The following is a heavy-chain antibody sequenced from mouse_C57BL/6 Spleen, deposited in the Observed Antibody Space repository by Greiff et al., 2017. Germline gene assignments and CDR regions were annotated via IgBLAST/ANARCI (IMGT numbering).Heavy chain of an antibody. J-gene: IGHJ1*03. CDR2: IDPETGGT. CDR3: DYYGSSYRYFDV. CDR1: GYTFTDYE. D-gene: IGHD1-1*01. V-gene: IGHV1-15*01. Sequence: QVQLQQSGAELVRPGASVTLSCKASGYTFTDYEMHWVKQTPVHGLEWIGAIDPETGGTAYNQKFKGKAILTADKSSSTAYMELRSLTSEDSAVYYCDYYGSSYRYFDVWGTGTTVTVSS.